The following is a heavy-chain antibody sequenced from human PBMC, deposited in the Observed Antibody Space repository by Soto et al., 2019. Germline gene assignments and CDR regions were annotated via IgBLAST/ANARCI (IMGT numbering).Heavy chain of an antibody. V-gene: IGHV3-11*01. Sequence: GGSLRLSCAASTFTFSDYYMIWIRQAPGKGLEWVSYISSSGTDKYDADSVKGRFTISRDNTKNSLYLQMSNLRAEDTALYYFARVYSDAFDIWGQGTMVTVSS. J-gene: IGHJ3*02. CDR2: ISSSGTDK. CDR1: TFTFSDYY. D-gene: IGHD2-8*01. CDR3: ARVYSDAFDI.